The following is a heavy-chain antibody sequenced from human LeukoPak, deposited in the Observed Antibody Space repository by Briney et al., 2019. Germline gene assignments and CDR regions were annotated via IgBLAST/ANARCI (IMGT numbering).Heavy chain of an antibody. Sequence: PGGSLRLSCAASGFTFSSYAMSWLRQAPGKGLEWVSAISENGGTTYYADSVKGRSTISRDNSKNTLSLQLNSLRAEDTAVYYCAKEGPTRTTKFDYWGQGTLVTVSS. J-gene: IGHJ4*02. CDR3: AKEGPTRTTKFDY. CDR2: ISENGGTT. V-gene: IGHV3-23*01. D-gene: IGHD1-1*01. CDR1: GFTFSSYA.